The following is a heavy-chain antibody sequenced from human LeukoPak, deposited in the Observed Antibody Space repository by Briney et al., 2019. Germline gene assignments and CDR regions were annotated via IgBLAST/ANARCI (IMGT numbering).Heavy chain of an antibody. V-gene: IGHV1-69*13. CDR1: GGIFSSYA. CDR2: IIPIFGTP. CDR3: ARVVLGRRWLQSSYYYGMDV. Sequence: SVKVSCKASGGIFSSYAISWVRQAPGQGLEWMGGIIPIFGTPNYAQKFQGRVTITADESMSTAYMELSSLRSEDTAVYYCARVVLGRRWLQSSYYYGMDVWGQGTTVTVSS. J-gene: IGHJ6*02. D-gene: IGHD5-24*01.